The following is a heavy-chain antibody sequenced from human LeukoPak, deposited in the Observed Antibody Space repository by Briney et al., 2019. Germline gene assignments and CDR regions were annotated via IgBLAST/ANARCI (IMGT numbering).Heavy chain of an antibody. D-gene: IGHD3-9*01. CDR1: GYSISSGYY. CDR3: ATTYYDILTGWNYFDY. J-gene: IGHJ4*02. Sequence: PSETLSLTCTVSGYSISSGYYWGWIRQPPGKGLEWIGSIYHSGSTNYNPSLKSRVTISVDTSKNQFSLKLSSVTAADTAVYYCATTYYDILTGWNYFDYWGQGTLVTVSS. V-gene: IGHV4-38-2*02. CDR2: IYHSGST.